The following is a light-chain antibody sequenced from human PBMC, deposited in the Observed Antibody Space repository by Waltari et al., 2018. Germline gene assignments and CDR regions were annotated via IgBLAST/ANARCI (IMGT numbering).Light chain of an antibody. CDR2: GAS. Sequence: EIVMTQSPGTLSVSPGERATLSCRASQSVSSNLAWYQQKPGPAPRLLIYGASTRATGIPARFSGSGSGTEFTLTISSLQSEDFAVYYCQQYSDWPYTFGQGTKLEIK. CDR3: QQYSDWPYT. V-gene: IGKV3-15*01. J-gene: IGKJ2*01. CDR1: QSVSSN.